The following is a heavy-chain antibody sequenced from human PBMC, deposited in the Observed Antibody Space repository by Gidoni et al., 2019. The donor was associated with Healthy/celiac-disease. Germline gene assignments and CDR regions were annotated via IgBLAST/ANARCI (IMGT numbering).Heavy chain of an antibody. Sequence: EVQLLESGGGLVQPGGSLRLSCAASGFPFSSYARSWVRQAPGKGLEWVSAIRGSGGSTYYADSVKGRFTISRDNSKNTLYRQMNSLRAEYTAVYYCAKDLIAVATKRAGYGMDVWGQGTTVTVSS. CDR1: GFPFSSYA. CDR2: IRGSGGST. CDR3: AKDLIAVATKRAGYGMDV. V-gene: IGHV3-23*01. D-gene: IGHD6-19*01. J-gene: IGHJ6*02.